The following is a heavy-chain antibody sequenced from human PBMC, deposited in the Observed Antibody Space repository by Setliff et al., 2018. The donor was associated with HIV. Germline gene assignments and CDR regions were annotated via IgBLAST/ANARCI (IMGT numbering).Heavy chain of an antibody. CDR2: VGAVGAPT. J-gene: IGHJ3*02. Sequence: GGSLRLSCAAPGFNFNSYAMGWVRQAPGKGLEWVSTVGAVGAPTHYAESVKGRFTISKDNSKDTLYLQMSGLRDEDTALYYCAKVFDYGIDGFDIWGQGTLVTVSS. D-gene: IGHD4-17*01. CDR3: AKVFDYGIDGFDI. CDR1: GFNFNSYA. V-gene: IGHV3-23*01.